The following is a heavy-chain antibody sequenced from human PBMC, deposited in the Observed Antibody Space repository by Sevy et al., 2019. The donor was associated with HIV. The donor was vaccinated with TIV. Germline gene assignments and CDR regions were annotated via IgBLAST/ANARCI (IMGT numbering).Heavy chain of an antibody. J-gene: IGHJ4*02. CDR1: GFTVSSYD. D-gene: IGHD3-10*01. CDR2: IGTAGDT. Sequence: GGSLRLSCAASGFTVSSYDMHWVRQATGKGLEWVSAIGTAGDTYYPGSVKGRFTISRENAKNSLYLQMNSLRAGDTAVYYCARGRPYYGSGSYDYWGQGTLVTVSS. CDR3: ARGRPYYGSGSYDY. V-gene: IGHV3-13*01.